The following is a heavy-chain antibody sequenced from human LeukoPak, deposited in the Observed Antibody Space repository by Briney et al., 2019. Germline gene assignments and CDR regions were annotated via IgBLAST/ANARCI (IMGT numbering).Heavy chain of an antibody. D-gene: IGHD5-24*01. CDR3: ASAERWLQHFDY. CDR2: VKQDGSEK. V-gene: IGHV3-7*02. CDR1: GFTFSSSW. Sequence: GGSLRLSCAASGFTFSSSWMSWVRQTPGKGLAGVANVKQDGSEKYYVDSVKGRFTISRDNAKNSLYLQMNSLRAEDTAVYYCASAERWLQHFDYWGQGTLVTVSS. J-gene: IGHJ4*02.